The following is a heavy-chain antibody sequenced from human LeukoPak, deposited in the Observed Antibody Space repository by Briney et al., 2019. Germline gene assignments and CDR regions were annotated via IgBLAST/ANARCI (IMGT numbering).Heavy chain of an antibody. CDR3: AKDRYSSASLLANNPFDY. D-gene: IGHD6-25*01. CDR2: IKQDGSEK. J-gene: IGHJ4*02. V-gene: IGHV3-7*01. Sequence: GGSLRLSCAASGFTFSTYWMSWVRQAPGKGLEWVAYIKQDGSEKYYVDSVKGRFTISRDNSKNTLYLQMNSLTEVDTAVYYCAKDRYSSASLLANNPFDYWGQGILVTVSS. CDR1: GFTFSTYW.